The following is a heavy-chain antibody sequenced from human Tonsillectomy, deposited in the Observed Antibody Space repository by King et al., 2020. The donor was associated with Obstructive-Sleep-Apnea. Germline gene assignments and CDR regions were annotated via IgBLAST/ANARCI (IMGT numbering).Heavy chain of an antibody. CDR2: INTDTGKP. CDR1: GYTFTTSG. Sequence: VQLVESGSELKKPGASVKVSCKSSGYTFTTSGMNWVRQAPGQGLEWMGWINTDTGKPTYAQGFGGRFVFSLDTSVSTAYLQMSSLKAEDTAIYYCAKATPVGPGDSWGQGTLVTVSS. D-gene: IGHD4-23*01. J-gene: IGHJ4*02. V-gene: IGHV7-4-1*02. CDR3: AKATPVGPGDS.